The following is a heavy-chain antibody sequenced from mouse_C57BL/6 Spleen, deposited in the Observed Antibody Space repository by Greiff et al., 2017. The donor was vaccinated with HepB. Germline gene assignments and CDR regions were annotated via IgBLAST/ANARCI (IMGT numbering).Heavy chain of an antibody. CDR3: ARFHYGSSYDAMDY. J-gene: IGHJ4*01. V-gene: IGHV1-80*01. Sequence: VKLQESGAELVKPGASVKISCKASGYAFSSYWMNWVKQRPGKGLEWIGQIYPGDGDTNYNGKFKGKATLTADKSSSTAYMQLSSLTSEDSAVYFCARFHYGSSYDAMDYWGQGTSVTVSS. D-gene: IGHD1-1*01. CDR1: GYAFSSYW. CDR2: IYPGDGDT.